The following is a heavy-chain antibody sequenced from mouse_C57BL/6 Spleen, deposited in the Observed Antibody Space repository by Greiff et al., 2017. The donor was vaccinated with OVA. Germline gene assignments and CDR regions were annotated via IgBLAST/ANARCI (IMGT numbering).Heavy chain of an antibody. CDR2: IYPSDSET. D-gene: IGHD1-1*01. CDR1: GYTFTSYW. Sequence: QVQLQQPGAELVRPGSSVKLSCKASGYTFTSYWMDWVKQRPGQGLEWIGNIYPSDSETHYNQKFKDKATLTVDKSSSTAYMQLSSLTSEDSAVYYCARDWDYGSSYWYFDVWGTGTTVTVSS. J-gene: IGHJ1*03. CDR3: ARDWDYGSSYWYFDV. V-gene: IGHV1-61*01.